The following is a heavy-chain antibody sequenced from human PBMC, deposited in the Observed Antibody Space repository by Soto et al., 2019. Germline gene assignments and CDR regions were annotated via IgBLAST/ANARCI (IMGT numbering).Heavy chain of an antibody. J-gene: IGHJ4*02. V-gene: IGHV3-74*01. D-gene: IGHD6-19*01. Sequence: GGSLRLSCAASGFTFSSYWMHWARQAPGKGLVWVSRINSDGSSISYADSVKGRFTISRDNAKNTLYLQMNSLRVEDTAVYYCARETGYSSGWRQDYWGQGTLVTVSS. CDR3: ARETGYSSGWRQDY. CDR1: GFTFSSYW. CDR2: INSDGSSI.